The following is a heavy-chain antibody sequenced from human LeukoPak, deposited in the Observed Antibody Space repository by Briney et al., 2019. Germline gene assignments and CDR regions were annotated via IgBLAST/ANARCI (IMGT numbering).Heavy chain of an antibody. CDR1: GFTFCSYA. V-gene: IGHV3-23*01. CDR2: FSGRGGST. CDR3: AAGSAYCGGDCYRWFDP. J-gene: IGHJ5*02. D-gene: IGHD2-21*02. Sequence: GAPLRLFCAASGFTFCSYAMRWPRQAPGKGLEWVSNFSGRGGSTFYADSVKGLFTIPRDNYKKTLYVQMNSLRAEDTAVYYCAAGSAYCGGDCYRWFDPWGEGTLGTVS.